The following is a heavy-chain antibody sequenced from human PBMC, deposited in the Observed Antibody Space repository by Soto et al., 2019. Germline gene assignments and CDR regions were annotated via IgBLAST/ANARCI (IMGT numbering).Heavy chain of an antibody. J-gene: IGHJ4*02. CDR3: ARSSPRGPPGY. V-gene: IGHV3-7*01. Sequence: ESGGGLVQPGGSLRLSCAASGFTFRSYWMSWVRQAPGKGLEWVANIKDDGSDKYYVDSVKGRFTISRDNAKNSLYLQMNSLRVEDTAVYYCARSSPRGPPGYWGQGTLVTVSA. CDR2: IKDDGSDK. D-gene: IGHD6-25*01. CDR1: GFTFRSYW.